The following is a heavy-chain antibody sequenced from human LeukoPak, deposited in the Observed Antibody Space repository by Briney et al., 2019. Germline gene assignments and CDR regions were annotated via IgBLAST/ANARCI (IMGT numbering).Heavy chain of an antibody. V-gene: IGHV1-2*02. J-gene: IGHJ5*02. CDR2: INPDSGGT. Sequence: ASVKVSCKASGYTFTGYYMHWVRQAPGQGLEWMGWINPDSGGTYFAQKFQGRVTMTRDTSISTVYMELSSLRSDDTAMYYCARVDTGYSSSRNWFDPWGQGTLVTVSS. D-gene: IGHD6-13*01. CDR3: ARVDTGYSSSRNWFDP. CDR1: GYTFTGYY.